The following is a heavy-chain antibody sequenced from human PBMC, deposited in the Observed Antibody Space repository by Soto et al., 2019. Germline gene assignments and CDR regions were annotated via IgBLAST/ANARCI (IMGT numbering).Heavy chain of an antibody. Sequence: QITLKESGPTLVKPTQPLALTCTFSGFSLSSTRMAVGWIRQPPGKALEWLALIYWDDDKRYSPFLKSRLTITKNTSKNYVVLTMSNMDPVDPARYYFAHSVGAGLGYSVDYWGQGTLGTVSS. V-gene: IGHV2-5*02. J-gene: IGHJ4*02. CDR3: AHSVGAGLGYSVDY. CDR2: IYWDDDK. CDR1: GFSLSSTRMA. D-gene: IGHD6-19*01.